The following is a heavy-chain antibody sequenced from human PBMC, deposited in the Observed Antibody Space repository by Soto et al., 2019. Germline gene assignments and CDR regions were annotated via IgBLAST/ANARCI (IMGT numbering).Heavy chain of an antibody. CDR3: ARLGDCSGGSCYSEPFDF. CDR1: GYSFTSYW. Sequence: GESLKISCKGSGYSFTSYWIGWVRQMPGKGLEWMGIIYPGDSDTRYSPSFQGQVTISADKSISTAYLQWSSLKASDTAMYYCARLGDCSGGSCYSEPFDFWGPGTLVTVSS. V-gene: IGHV5-51*01. D-gene: IGHD2-15*01. J-gene: IGHJ4*02. CDR2: IYPGDSDT.